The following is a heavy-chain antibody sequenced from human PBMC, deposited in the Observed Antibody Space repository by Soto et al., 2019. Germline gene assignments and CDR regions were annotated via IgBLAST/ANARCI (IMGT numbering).Heavy chain of an antibody. CDR2: IIPIFGTA. Sequence: QVQLVQSGAEVKKPGSSVKVSCKASGGTFSSYAISWVRQAPGQGLEWMGGIIPIFGTANYAQKFQGRVTITADESTSTAYMELSSLRSEDTAVYYCARDQGLGVSSGYYYFAYWGQGTLVTVSS. CDR3: ARDQGLGVSSGYYYFAY. J-gene: IGHJ4*02. CDR1: GGTFSSYA. D-gene: IGHD3-22*01. V-gene: IGHV1-69*01.